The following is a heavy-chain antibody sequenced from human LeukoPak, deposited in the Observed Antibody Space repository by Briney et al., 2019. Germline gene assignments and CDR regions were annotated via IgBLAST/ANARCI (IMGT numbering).Heavy chain of an antibody. J-gene: IGHJ3*02. Sequence: GGSLRLSCAASVFXXSXXAXXWVXXXTGXXXXXVAXXWXXXXNAYYANSLKXRFTISRDNSKNTVYLKLTSLRAEDAAVYYCAREADCSGGNCYRGAFDIWGQGTMITVSS. D-gene: IGHD2-15*01. CDR3: AREADCSGGNCYRGAFDI. CDR1: VFXXSXXA. V-gene: IGHV3-33*08. CDR2: XWXXXXNA.